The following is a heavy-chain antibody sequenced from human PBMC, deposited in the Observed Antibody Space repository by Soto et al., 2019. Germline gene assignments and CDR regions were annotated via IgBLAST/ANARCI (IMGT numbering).Heavy chain of an antibody. D-gene: IGHD1-26*01. Sequence: PSETLSLTCAVSGGSFSGYYWSWIRQPPGKGLQWIGEISHTGSTNYSPSLKSRVTISIDTSKNQFSLKLSSVTAADTAVYYCARRSGSYFGYFQHWGQGTLVTVSS. V-gene: IGHV4-34*01. CDR2: ISHTGST. CDR1: GGSFSGYY. J-gene: IGHJ1*01. CDR3: ARRSGSYFGYFQH.